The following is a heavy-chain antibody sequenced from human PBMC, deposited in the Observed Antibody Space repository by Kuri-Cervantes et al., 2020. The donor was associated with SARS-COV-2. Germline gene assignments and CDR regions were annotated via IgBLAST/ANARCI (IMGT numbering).Heavy chain of an antibody. Sequence: SVKVSCKASGGTFSSYAISWVRQAPGQGLEWMGGIIPIFGTANYAQKFQGRVTITADESTSTAYMELSSLRSEDTAVYYCAKVRLRHGSGRQSPFDYWGQGTLVTVSS. CDR2: IIPIFGTA. CDR3: AKVRLRHGSGRQSPFDY. CDR1: GGTFSSYA. V-gene: IGHV1-69*13. D-gene: IGHD3-10*01. J-gene: IGHJ4*02.